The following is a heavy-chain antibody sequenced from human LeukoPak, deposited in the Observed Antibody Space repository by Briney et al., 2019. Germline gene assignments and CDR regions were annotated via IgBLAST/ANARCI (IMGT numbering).Heavy chain of an antibody. CDR1: GGSVSSYY. D-gene: IGHD1-1*01. Sequence: PSETLSLTCTVSGGSVSSYYWSWIRQPPGKGLEWIGYIYYSGSTNYNPSLKSRATISVDTSKNQFSLKLSSVTAADTAVYYCATYNWNAEDYWGQGTLVTVSS. V-gene: IGHV4-59*02. CDR2: IYYSGST. J-gene: IGHJ4*02. CDR3: ATYNWNAEDY.